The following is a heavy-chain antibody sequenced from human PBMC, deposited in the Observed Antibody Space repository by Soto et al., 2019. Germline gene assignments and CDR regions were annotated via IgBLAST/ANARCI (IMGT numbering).Heavy chain of an antibody. CDR3: ARQRKVFSQLAGQEGGFPRTAYMDV. CDR1: GYTFTSYG. Sequence: ASEKVSCKASGYTFTSYGISWVRQAPGQGLEWMGWISAYNGNTNYAQKLQGRVTMTTDTSTSTAYMELRSLRSDDTAVYYCARQRKVFSQLAGQEGGFPRTAYMDVWGKGTTVTVSS. D-gene: IGHD6-6*01. J-gene: IGHJ6*03. CDR2: ISAYNGNT. V-gene: IGHV1-18*01.